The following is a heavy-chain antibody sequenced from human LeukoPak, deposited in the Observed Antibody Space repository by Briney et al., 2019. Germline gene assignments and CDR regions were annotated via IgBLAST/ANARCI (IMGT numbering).Heavy chain of an antibody. CDR2: IYYSGST. J-gene: IGHJ5*02. CDR1: GGSISSHY. CDR3: AREPVYDFWSGQGSWFDP. Sequence: SETLSLTCTVSGGSISSHYWSWIRHPPGKGLEWIGYIYYSGSTNYNPSLKSRVTISVDTSKNQFSLKLSSVTAADTAVYHCAREPVYDFWSGQGSWFDPWGQGTLVTVSS. D-gene: IGHD3-3*01. V-gene: IGHV4-59*11.